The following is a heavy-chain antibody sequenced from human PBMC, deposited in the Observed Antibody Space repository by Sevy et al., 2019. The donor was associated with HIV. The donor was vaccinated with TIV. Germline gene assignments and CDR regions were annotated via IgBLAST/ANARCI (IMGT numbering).Heavy chain of an antibody. Sequence: ASVKVSCKASGGIFRTYGISWVRQAPGQGLEWMGGIIPVLGTTNYAQKFQGRVTITADESTKTVYMELNSLRSEDTAVYYCARGGGNGRYYFDYWGQETLVTVSS. V-gene: IGHV1-69*13. J-gene: IGHJ4*02. CDR2: IIPVLGTT. CDR3: ARGGGNGRYYFDY. D-gene: IGHD2-8*01. CDR1: GGIFRTYG.